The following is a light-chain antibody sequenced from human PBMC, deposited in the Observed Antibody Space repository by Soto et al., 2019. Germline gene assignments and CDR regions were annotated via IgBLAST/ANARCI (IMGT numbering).Light chain of an antibody. CDR3: QQYNGTPTP. CDR1: QSVSNNY. CDR2: GAS. Sequence: AIQSVSNNYLSWYQQKPCQAPRLLIYGASTRAAGIPYRFSGSGSGTDFTLTITRLEPEDSAVYFCQQYNGTPTPFGQGTRLEIK. J-gene: IGKJ5*01. V-gene: IGKV3-20*01.